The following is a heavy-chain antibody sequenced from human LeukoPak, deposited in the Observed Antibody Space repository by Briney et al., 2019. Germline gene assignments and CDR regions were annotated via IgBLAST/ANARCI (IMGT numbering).Heavy chain of an antibody. Sequence: GESLKISCKGSGYSFTSYWITWVRQMPGKGLEWMGRIDPGDSYTKYSPSFQGHVSISADKSISTAYLQWSSLTASDTAIYYCARDVNLKYLDNWGQGTLVTVSS. J-gene: IGHJ4*02. V-gene: IGHV5-10-1*01. CDR1: GYSFTSYW. D-gene: IGHD6-6*01. CDR3: ARDVNLKYLDN. CDR2: IDPGDSYT.